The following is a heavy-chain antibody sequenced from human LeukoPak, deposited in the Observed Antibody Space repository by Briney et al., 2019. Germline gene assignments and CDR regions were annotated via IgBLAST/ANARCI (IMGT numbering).Heavy chain of an antibody. CDR3: ARDTRCYSSSCIFDY. D-gene: IGHD6-13*01. Sequence: SQTLSLTCTVSGGSISSGGYYWSWIRQPPGKGLEWIGYIYHSGSTYYNPSLKSRVTISVDRSKNQFSLKLSSVTAADTAVYYCARDTRCYSSSCIFDYWGQGTLVTVSS. CDR1: GGSISSGGYY. V-gene: IGHV4-30-2*01. J-gene: IGHJ4*02. CDR2: IYHSGST.